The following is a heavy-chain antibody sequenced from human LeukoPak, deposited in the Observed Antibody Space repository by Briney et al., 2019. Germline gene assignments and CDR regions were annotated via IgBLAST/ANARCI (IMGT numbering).Heavy chain of an antibody. CDR1: GFTFSSYA. Sequence: SGGSLRLSCAASGFTFSSYAMHWVRQAPGKGLEWVAVISYDGSNKYYADSVKGRFTISRDNSKNSLYLQMNSLRAEDTALYYCAKDISDSSGSPDYWGQGTLVTVSS. V-gene: IGHV3-30-3*01. J-gene: IGHJ4*02. CDR3: AKDISDSSGSPDY. D-gene: IGHD3-22*01. CDR2: ISYDGSNK.